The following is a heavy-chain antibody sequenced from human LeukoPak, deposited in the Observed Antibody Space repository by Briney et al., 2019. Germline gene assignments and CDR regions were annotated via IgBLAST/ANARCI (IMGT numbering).Heavy chain of an antibody. CDR1: GYSFTSYW. D-gene: IGHD3-9*01. J-gene: IGHJ4*02. CDR3: ARGPIAYYDILTATYFYY. V-gene: IGHV5-51*01. CDR2: IYPGDCDT. Sequence: GGSLKISCKGSGYSFTSYWMGWVRQMPGKGLEWRGIIYPGDCDTRYSPSFQGQVTISADNSISTAYLQWSSLKASDTAMYYCARGPIAYYDILTATYFYYCGQGTLVTVSS.